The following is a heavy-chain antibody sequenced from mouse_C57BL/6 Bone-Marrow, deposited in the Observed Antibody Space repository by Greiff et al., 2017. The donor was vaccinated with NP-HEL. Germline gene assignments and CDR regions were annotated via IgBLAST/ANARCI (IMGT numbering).Heavy chain of an antibody. D-gene: IGHD3-2*02. CDR3: ARASSGGFAY. J-gene: IGHJ3*01. CDR1: GFTFSDYG. V-gene: IGHV5-17*01. CDR2: ISSGSSTI. Sequence: EVKLVESGGGLVKPGGSLKLSCAASGFTFSDYGMHWVRQAPEKGLEWVAYISSGSSTIYYADTVKGRFTISRDNAKTTLFLQMTRLRSEDTAMYDCARASSGGFAYWGQGTLVTVSA.